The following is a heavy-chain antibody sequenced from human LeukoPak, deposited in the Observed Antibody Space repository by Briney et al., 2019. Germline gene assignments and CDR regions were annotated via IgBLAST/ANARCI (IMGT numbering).Heavy chain of an antibody. D-gene: IGHD6-19*01. J-gene: IGHJ4*02. V-gene: IGHV4-30-4*01. CDR1: GGSISSGDYY. CDR2: IYYSGST. Sequence: SQTLSLTCTVSGGSISSGDYYWSWIRQPPGKGLEWIGYIYYSGSTYYNPSLKSRVTISVDTSKNQFSLKLSSVTAADTAVYYCARGLANRVHYFDYWGQGTLVTVSS. CDR3: ARGLANRVHYFDY.